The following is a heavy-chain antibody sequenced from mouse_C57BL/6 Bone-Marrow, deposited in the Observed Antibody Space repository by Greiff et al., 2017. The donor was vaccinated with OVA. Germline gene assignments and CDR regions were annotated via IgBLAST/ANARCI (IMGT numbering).Heavy chain of an antibody. CDR3: ARSADSSGYAWFAY. V-gene: IGHV1-7*01. CDR2: INPSSGYT. J-gene: IGHJ3*01. CDR1: GFNIKDDY. Sequence: QVQLQQSGAELVRPGASVKLSCTASGFNIKDDYMHWVKQRPGQGLEWIGYINPSSGYTKYNQKFKDKATLTADKSSSTAYMQLSSLTYEDSAVYYCARSADSSGYAWFAYWGQGTLVTVSA. D-gene: IGHD3-2*02.